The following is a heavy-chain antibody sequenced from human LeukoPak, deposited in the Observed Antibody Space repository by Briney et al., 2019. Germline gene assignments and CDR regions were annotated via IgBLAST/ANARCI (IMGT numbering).Heavy chain of an antibody. D-gene: IGHD3-16*01. CDR2: ISYDGSNK. CDR3: ARGGHWAKDYYYGMDV. J-gene: IGHJ6*02. CDR1: GFTFSSYA. V-gene: IGHV3-30-3*01. Sequence: GGSLRLSCAASGFTFSSYAMHWVRQAPGKGLEWVAVISYDGSNKYYADSVKGRFTISRDNSKNTLYLQMNSPRAEDTAVYYCARGGHWAKDYYYGMDVWGQGTTVTVSS.